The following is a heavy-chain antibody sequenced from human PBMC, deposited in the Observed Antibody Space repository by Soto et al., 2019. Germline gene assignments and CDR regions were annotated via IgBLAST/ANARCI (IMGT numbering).Heavy chain of an antibody. CDR2: IYHSGST. V-gene: IGHV4-38-2*01. Sequence: SETLSLTCAVSGYSISSGYYWGWIRQTPGKGLEWIASIYHSGSTYYNPSLKSRVTISVDTSKNQFSLKLTSVTAADTAVYYCARGAATVTPGWFDPLGKGIMVTVSS. D-gene: IGHD4-17*01. J-gene: IGHJ5*02. CDR3: ARGAATVTPGWFDP. CDR1: GYSISSGYY.